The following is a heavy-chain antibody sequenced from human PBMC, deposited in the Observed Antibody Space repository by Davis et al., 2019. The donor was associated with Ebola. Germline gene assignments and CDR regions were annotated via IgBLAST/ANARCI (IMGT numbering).Heavy chain of an antibody. V-gene: IGHV5-51*01. CDR1: GYSFTKYW. CDR2: IHCGYSDT. CDR3: ARLGSGSPTHAFDV. J-gene: IGHJ3*01. Sequence: GESLKISCKGSGYSFTKYWIGWVRQMPGKGLEWMEIIHCGYSDTRYSPSFQGQVTISSDKSNSTAYLQWCSLEASDTAMYYYARLGSGSPTHAFDVWGQGTVVTVSS. D-gene: IGHD1-26*01.